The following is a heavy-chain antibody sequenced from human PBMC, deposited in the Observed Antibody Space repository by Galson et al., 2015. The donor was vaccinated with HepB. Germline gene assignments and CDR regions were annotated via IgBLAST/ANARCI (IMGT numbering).Heavy chain of an antibody. CDR2: ISAYNGNT. J-gene: IGHJ4*02. CDR3: ATDYDSSGYYPLDY. D-gene: IGHD3-22*01. Sequence: SVKVSCKASGYTFSNYGLNRVRQAPGQGLEWMGWISAYNGNTNYAQKLQGRVTMTTDTSTSTAYMELRSLRSDDTAVYYCATDYDSSGYYPLDYWGQGTLVTVSS. V-gene: IGHV1-18*01. CDR1: GYTFSNYG.